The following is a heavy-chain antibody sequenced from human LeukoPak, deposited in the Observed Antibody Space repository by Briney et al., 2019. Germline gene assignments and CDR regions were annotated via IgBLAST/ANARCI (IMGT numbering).Heavy chain of an antibody. D-gene: IGHD2-2*01. V-gene: IGHV3-48*03. Sequence: PGGSLRLSCAASGFTFSSYEMNWVRQAPGKGLEWVSYISSSGSTIYYADSVEGRFTISRDNAKNSLYLQMNSLRAEDTAVYYCARDLYHSFDYWGQGTLVTVSS. CDR1: GFTFSSYE. CDR2: ISSSGSTI. CDR3: ARDLYHSFDY. J-gene: IGHJ4*02.